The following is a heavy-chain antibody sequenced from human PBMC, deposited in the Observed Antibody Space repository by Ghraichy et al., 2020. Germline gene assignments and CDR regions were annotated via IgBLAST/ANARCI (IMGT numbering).Heavy chain of an antibody. D-gene: IGHD3-22*01. CDR1: GFTVSSNY. CDR3: ARDRGGAYYYDSSDWGDAFDI. Sequence: GGSLRLSCAASGFTVSSNYMSWVRQAPGKGLEWVSVIYSGGSTYYADSVKGRFTISRDNSKNTLYLQMNSLRAEDTAVYYCARDRGGAYYYDSSDWGDAFDIWGQGTMVTVSS. CDR2: IYSGGST. V-gene: IGHV3-53*01. J-gene: IGHJ3*02.